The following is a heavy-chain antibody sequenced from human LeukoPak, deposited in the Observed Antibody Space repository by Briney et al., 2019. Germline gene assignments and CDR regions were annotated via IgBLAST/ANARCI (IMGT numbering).Heavy chain of an antibody. CDR2: ISQSGGRST. Sequence: PGGSLRLSYAASGFTFSSYAMTWVRQAPGKGLEWVSFISQSGGRSTDYADSVKGRFTISRDNSKNTLYLQMNSLRAEDTAVYHCARDLGCSTTSCRYNWFDPWGQGTLVTVSS. V-gene: IGHV3-23*01. D-gene: IGHD2-2*01. CDR1: GFTFSSYA. J-gene: IGHJ5*02. CDR3: ARDLGCSTTSCRYNWFDP.